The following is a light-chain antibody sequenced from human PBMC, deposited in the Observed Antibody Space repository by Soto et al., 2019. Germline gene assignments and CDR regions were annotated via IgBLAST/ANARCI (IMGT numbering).Light chain of an antibody. CDR3: QQYGSSPMT. V-gene: IGKV3-20*01. Sequence: EIVLTHSPGTLSLSPGERTTLSCRASQSVSSSYLAWYQQKPGQAPRLLIYGASSRATGIPDRFSGSGSGTDFTLTISRLEPEDFAVCYCQQYGSSPMTFGQGTKV. CDR1: QSVSSSY. J-gene: IGKJ1*01. CDR2: GAS.